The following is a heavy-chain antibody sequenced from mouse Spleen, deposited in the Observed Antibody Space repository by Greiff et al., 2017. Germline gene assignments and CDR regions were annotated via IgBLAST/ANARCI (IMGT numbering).Heavy chain of an antibody. CDR1: GYTFTSYW. CDR3: ARPLSRGDWYFDV. CDR2: IDPSDSYT. V-gene: IGHV1-69*01. J-gene: IGHJ1*01. Sequence: VQLQQPGAELVMPGASVKLSCKASGYTFTSYWMHWVKQRPGQGLEWIGEIDPSDSYTNYNQKFKGKATLTVDKSSSTAYMQLSSLTSEDSAVYYCARPLSRGDWYFDVWGAGTTVTVSS.